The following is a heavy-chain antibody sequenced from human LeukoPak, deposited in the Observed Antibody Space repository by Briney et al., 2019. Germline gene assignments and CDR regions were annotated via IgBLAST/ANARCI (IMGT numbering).Heavy chain of an antibody. CDR2: IDTDGSST. Sequence: PGGSLRLSCAASGFTFNSYWMHWVRHAPGKGLVWVSRIDTDGSSTNYPDSVKGRFTISRDNAKNTLYLQMNSLRAEDTAVYYCARDLLRGGAYWGQGTLVTVSS. J-gene: IGHJ4*02. CDR1: GFTFNSYW. D-gene: IGHD1-26*01. V-gene: IGHV3-74*01. CDR3: ARDLLRGGAY.